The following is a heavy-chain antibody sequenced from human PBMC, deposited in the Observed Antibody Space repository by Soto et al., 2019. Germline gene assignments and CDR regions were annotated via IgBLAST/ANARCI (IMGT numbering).Heavy chain of an antibody. J-gene: IGHJ4*02. CDR1: GFTFSSYS. CDR3: ARDGYFGGGDTSIPYYFDY. Sequence: GGSLRLSCAASGFTFSSYSMNWVRQAPGKGLEWVSYISSSSSTIYYADPVKGRFTISRDNAKNSLYLQMNSLRDEDTAVYYCARDGYFGGGDTSIPYYFDYWGQGTLVTVSS. V-gene: IGHV3-48*02. CDR2: ISSSSSTI. D-gene: IGHD2-21*02.